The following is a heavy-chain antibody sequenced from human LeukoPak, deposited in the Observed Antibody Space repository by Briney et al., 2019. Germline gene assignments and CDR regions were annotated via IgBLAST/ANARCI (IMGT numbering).Heavy chain of an antibody. J-gene: IGHJ4*02. CDR1: GYSFTSYW. V-gene: IGHV5-10-1*01. D-gene: IGHD6-13*01. CDR2: IDPSDSYT. Sequence: GESLRISCKGSGYSFTSYWISWVRQMPGKGLEWMGRIDPSDSYTNYSPSFQGHVTISADKSISTAYLQWSSLKAPDTAMYYCARGDSSSPALFNYWGQGTLSPSPQ. CDR3: ARGDSSSPALFNY.